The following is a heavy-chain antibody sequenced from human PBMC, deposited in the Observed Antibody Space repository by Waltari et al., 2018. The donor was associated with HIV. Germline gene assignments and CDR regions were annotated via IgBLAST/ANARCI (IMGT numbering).Heavy chain of an antibody. V-gene: IGHV1-8*01. Sequence: VHLVQSGPEVKRPGASVKISCKDYGYNFITFDVNWVRQAAGQGPEWLGWMNPNSGNTASPYIFEERVTMTRDVSTDTAYLEMSGLTPEDTAIYYCARNSSGKGNRYFYYGLDVWGQGTPVTV. CDR1: GYNFITFD. J-gene: IGHJ6*02. CDR3: ARNSSGKGNRYFYYGLDV. D-gene: IGHD3-22*01. CDR2: MNPNSGNT.